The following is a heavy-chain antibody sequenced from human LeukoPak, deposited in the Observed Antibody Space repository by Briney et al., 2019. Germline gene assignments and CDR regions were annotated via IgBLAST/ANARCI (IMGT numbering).Heavy chain of an antibody. Sequence: SVKVSCKASGGTPINYAINWVRQAPGQGLEWVGSFIPIYDITDYAQKFQGRVTITADESTNTAYVELSSLRSEDTAVYYCAGQQLNENYYYYYMDVWDKGTTVTVSS. J-gene: IGHJ6*03. CDR3: AGQQLNENYYYYYMDV. CDR2: FIPIYDIT. D-gene: IGHD6-13*01. CDR1: GGTPINYA. V-gene: IGHV1-69*15.